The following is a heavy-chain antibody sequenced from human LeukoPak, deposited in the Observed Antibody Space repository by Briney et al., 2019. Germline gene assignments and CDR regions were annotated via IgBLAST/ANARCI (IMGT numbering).Heavy chain of an antibody. CDR1: GFTFSSYA. D-gene: IGHD3-22*01. V-gene: IGHV3-23*01. CDR2: ISGSGGST. Sequence: PWGSLRLSCAASGFTFSSYAMSWVRQAPGKGLEWVSAISGSGGSTYYADSVKGRFTISRDNSKNTLYLQMNSLRAEDTAVYYCAKGGGYYYDSSGYVYFDYWGQGTLVTVSS. CDR3: AKGGGYYYDSSGYVYFDY. J-gene: IGHJ4*02.